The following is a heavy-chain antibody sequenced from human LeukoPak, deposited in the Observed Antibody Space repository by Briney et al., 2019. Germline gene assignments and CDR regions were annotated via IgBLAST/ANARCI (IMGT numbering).Heavy chain of an antibody. CDR2: INPNSGGT. CDR1: GYTFTGYY. CDR3: ARDIHVVGAPSYMDV. V-gene: IGHV1-2*02. D-gene: IGHD1-26*01. J-gene: IGHJ6*03. Sequence: GASVKDSCKASGYTFTGYYMHWVRQAPGQGLEWMGWINPNSGGTNYAQKFQGRVTMTRDTSISTAYMELSRLRSDDTAVYYCARDIHVVGAPSYMDVWGKGTTVTVSS.